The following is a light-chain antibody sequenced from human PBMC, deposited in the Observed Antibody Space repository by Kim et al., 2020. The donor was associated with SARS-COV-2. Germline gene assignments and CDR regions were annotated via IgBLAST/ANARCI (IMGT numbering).Light chain of an antibody. CDR2: GAS. CDR1: ETVTTS. CDR3: KKYSDWPPT. Sequence: EVVVTQSPATLSVFPGERATLSCRTSETVTTSLAWYQQTPGQAPRLLIHGASARPTGLPARFSGGGPGTDFTLPITGAQSEDAATYYCKKYSDWPPTFGQGTKVDIK. V-gene: IGKV3-15*01. J-gene: IGKJ1*01.